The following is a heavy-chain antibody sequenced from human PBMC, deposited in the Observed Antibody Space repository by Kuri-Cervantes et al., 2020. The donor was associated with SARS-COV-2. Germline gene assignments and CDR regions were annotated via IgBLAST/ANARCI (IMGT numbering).Heavy chain of an antibody. D-gene: IGHD2-15*01. CDR3: ARDPPSPYCSGGSCRTDV. CDR2: ISSSSSYI. Sequence: GGSLRLSCAASGFTSSSYSMNWVRQAPGKGLEWVSSISSSSSYIYYADSVKGRFTISRDNAKNSLYLQMNSLRAEDTAVYYCARDPPSPYCSGGSCRTDVWGQGTTVTVSS. J-gene: IGHJ6*02. V-gene: IGHV3-21*01. CDR1: GFTSSSYS.